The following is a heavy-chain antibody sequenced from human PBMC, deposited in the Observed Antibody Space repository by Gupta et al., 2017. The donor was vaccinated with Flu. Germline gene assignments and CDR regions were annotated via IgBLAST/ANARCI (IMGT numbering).Heavy chain of an antibody. CDR2: IWYDGSNK. V-gene: IGHV3-33*01. J-gene: IGHJ6*02. CDR1: GFTFSSYG. Sequence: QVQLVESGGGVVQPGRSLRLSCAASGFTFSSYGMHWVRQAPGKGLEWVAVIWYDGSNKYYADSVKGRFTISRDNSKNTLYLQMNSLRAEDTAVYYCARDGRAGASYYYYYGMDVWGQGTTVTVSS. CDR3: ARDGRAGASYYYYYGMDV. D-gene: IGHD1-26*01.